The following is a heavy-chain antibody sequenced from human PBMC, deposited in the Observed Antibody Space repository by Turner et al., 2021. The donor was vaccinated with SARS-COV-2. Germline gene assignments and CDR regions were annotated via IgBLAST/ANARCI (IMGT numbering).Heavy chain of an antibody. D-gene: IGHD3-22*01. CDR1: GFTLSSYG. J-gene: IGHJ4*02. V-gene: IGHV3-30*03. Sequence: QVQLVESGGGVVQPGRSLRLSCAASGFTLSSYGMHWVRQAPGKGLEWVAVISYDGSNKYYADSVKGRFTISRDNSKNTLYLQMNSLRAEDAAIYYCAVTMIAIFHYWGQGTLVTVSS. CDR2: ISYDGSNK. CDR3: AVTMIAIFHY.